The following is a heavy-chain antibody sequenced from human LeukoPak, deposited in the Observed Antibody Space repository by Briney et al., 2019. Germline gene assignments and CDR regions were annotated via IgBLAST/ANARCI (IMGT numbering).Heavy chain of an antibody. CDR2: IIPIFGTA. V-gene: IGHV1-69*06. CDR1: GGTFSTYA. J-gene: IGHJ6*03. Sequence: ASVKVSCKASGGTFSTYAISWVRQAPGQGLEWMGGIIPIFGTANYAQKFQGRVTITADKSTSTAYMELSSLRSEDTAVYYCARVRVYSSSWPLNYYYYYYMDVWGKGTTVTVSS. CDR3: ARVRVYSSSWPLNYYYYYYMDV. D-gene: IGHD6-13*01.